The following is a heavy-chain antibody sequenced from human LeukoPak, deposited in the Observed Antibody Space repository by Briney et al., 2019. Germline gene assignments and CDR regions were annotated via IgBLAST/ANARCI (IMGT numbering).Heavy chain of an antibody. CDR3: ARRKGPYGSGTYYDS. CDR2: VSWNGAYT. D-gene: IGHD3-10*01. Sequence: GGSLRLSCAASGFPFDDYGMSWVRLVPGKGLEWVSGVSWNGAYTEYADSVRGRFTISRDNAKKSLYLQMNSLRVDDTALYYCARRKGPYGSGTYYDSWGQGTLVSVSS. V-gene: IGHV3-20*04. J-gene: IGHJ4*02. CDR1: GFPFDDYG.